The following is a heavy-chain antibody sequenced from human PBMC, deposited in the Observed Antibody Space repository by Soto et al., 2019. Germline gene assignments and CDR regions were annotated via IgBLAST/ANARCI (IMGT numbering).Heavy chain of an antibody. CDR2: IYYSGST. J-gene: IGHJ6*02. V-gene: IGHV4-39*01. CDR3: AGLRAYYYGMDV. CDR1: GGSISSSSYY. Sequence: LSLTCTVSGGSISSSSYYWGWIRQPPGKGLEWIGSIYYSGSTYYNPSLKSRVTISVDTSKNQFSLKLSSVTAADTAVYYCAGLRAYYYGMDVWGQGTTVTVSS.